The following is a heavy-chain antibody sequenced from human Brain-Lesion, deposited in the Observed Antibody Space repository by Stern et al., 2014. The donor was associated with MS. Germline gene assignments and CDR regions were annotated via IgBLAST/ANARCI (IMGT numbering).Heavy chain of an antibody. V-gene: IGHV1-18*01. CDR2: TNPYNGHT. Sequence: VQLVQSGAEVKKPGASVKVSCKASGYTFTGYGITWVRQAPGQGLEWMGWTNPYNGHTKYTQKLQGRVTMTTDTSTNTAYMDLRSLRSDDTAVYFCARTSRDESRFLEWTRHYYGMDVWGQGTTVTVSS. J-gene: IGHJ6*02. CDR1: GYTFTGYG. D-gene: IGHD3-3*01. CDR3: ARTSRDESRFLEWTRHYYGMDV.